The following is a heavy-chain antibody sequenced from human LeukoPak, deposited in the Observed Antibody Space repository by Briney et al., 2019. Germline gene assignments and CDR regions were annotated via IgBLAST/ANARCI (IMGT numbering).Heavy chain of an antibody. CDR2: IYYSGST. CDR3: ARGRSLDY. Sequence: SETLSPTCTVSGGSISSYYWSWIRQPPGKGLEWIGYIYYSGSTNYNPSLKSRVNISVDTSKNQFSLKLSSVTAADTAVYYCARGRSLDYWGQGTLVTVSS. CDR1: GGSISSYY. J-gene: IGHJ4*02. V-gene: IGHV4-59*01.